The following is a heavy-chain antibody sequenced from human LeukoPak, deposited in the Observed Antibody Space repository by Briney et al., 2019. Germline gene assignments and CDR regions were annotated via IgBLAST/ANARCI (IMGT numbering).Heavy chain of an antibody. CDR3: ARVSSGWYEDYYYGMDV. J-gene: IGHJ6*02. CDR2: INPNSGGT. CDR1: GYTFTGYY. D-gene: IGHD6-19*01. V-gene: IGHV1-2*06. Sequence: GASVKVSCTASGYTFTGYYMHWVRQAPGQGLEWMGRINPNSGGTNYAQKFQGRVTMTRDTSFSTAYMELSRLRSDDTAVYYCARVSSGWYEDYYYGMDVWGQGTTVTVSS.